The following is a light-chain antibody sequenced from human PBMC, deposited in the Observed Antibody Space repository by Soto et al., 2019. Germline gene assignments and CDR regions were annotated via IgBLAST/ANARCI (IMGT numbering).Light chain of an antibody. Sequence: QSVLTQPPSVSAAPGQKVTISCSGSTSNIGNYHVCWYQHVPGRAPKVLIYDTSKRPSGIPDRFSGSKSGTSATLDIAGLQTGDEADYYCGTWDTSLRVGLLGGGTKLTVL. J-gene: IGLJ2*01. CDR1: TSNIGNYH. CDR2: DTS. CDR3: GTWDTSLRVGL. V-gene: IGLV1-51*01.